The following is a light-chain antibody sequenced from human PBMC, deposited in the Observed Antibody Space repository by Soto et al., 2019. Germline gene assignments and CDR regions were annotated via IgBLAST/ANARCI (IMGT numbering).Light chain of an antibody. CDR1: QIVTSDY. Sequence: EIVLTQSPGTLSLSPGERATLSCRASQIVTSDYLAWYQQKPGQAPRLLIHGASTRASGIPDRFIGSGSGTDFPLTITRLEPEDFAVFHCQQYGRSPATFGQGTTLEIK. V-gene: IGKV3-20*01. CDR2: GAS. CDR3: QQYGRSPAT. J-gene: IGKJ2*01.